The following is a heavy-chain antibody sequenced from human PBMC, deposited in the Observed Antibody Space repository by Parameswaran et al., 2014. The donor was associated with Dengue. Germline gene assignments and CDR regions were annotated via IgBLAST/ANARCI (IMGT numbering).Heavy chain of an antibody. Sequence: WVRQAPGQGLEWMGWINTNTGNPTYAQGFTGRFVFSLDTSVSTAYLQISSLKAEDTAVYYCARDWVSGGSLHYYYYGMDVWGQGTTVTVSS. CDR3: ARDWVSGGSLHYYYYGMDV. CDR2: INTNTGNP. D-gene: IGHD2-15*01. J-gene: IGHJ6*02. V-gene: IGHV7-4-1*02.